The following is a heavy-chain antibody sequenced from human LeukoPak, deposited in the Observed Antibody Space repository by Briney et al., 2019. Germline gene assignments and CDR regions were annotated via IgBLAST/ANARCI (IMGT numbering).Heavy chain of an antibody. D-gene: IGHD4-17*01. CDR3: ARVGNYGDPSDAFDI. J-gene: IGHJ3*02. CDR1: GGSISSSSYY. V-gene: IGHV4-39*07. CDR2: MFYSGNT. Sequence: SETLSLTCTVSGGSISSSSYYWGWIRQPPGKGLEWIGSMFYSGNTYYNPSLKSRVTISVDTSKNQFSLKLSSVTAADTAVYYCARVGNYGDPSDAFDIWGQGTMVTVSS.